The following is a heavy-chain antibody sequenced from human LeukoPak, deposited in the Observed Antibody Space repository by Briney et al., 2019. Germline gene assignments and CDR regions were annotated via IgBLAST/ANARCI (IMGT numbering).Heavy chain of an antibody. D-gene: IGHD1-26*01. CDR2: VYYSGST. CDR3: AGIVGATMNY. Sequence: SETLSLTCTVSGGSISSTFYYWGWIRQPPGKGLEWIASVYYSGSTYYNPSLKSRVTISVDTSKNQFSLKLSSVTAADTAVYYCAGIVGATMNYWGQGTLVTVSS. CDR1: GGSISSTFYY. J-gene: IGHJ4*02. V-gene: IGHV4-39*07.